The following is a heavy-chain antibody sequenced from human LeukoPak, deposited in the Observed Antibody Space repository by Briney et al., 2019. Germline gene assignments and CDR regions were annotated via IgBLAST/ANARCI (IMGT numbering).Heavy chain of an antibody. CDR3: ARPRGKSYYYYGMDV. D-gene: IGHD4-23*01. V-gene: IGHV4-38-2*02. CDR1: GYSVSSGYY. CDR2: IYHSGST. J-gene: IGHJ6*02. Sequence: SETLSLTCTVSGYSVSSGYYWGWIRQPPGKGLEWIGSIYHSGSTYYNPSLKSRVTISVDTSKNQFSLKLSSVTAADTAVYYCARPRGKSYYYYGMDVWGQGTTVTVSS.